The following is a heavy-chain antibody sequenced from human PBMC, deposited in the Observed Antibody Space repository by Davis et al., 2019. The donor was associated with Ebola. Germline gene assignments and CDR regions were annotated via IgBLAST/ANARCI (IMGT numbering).Heavy chain of an antibody. CDR2: ISGSGGST. D-gene: IGHD2/OR15-2a*01. CDR1: GFTFSSYA. CDR3: ARGIRDGAGDWFDP. Sequence: GGSLRLSCAASGFTFSSYAMSWVRQAPGKGLEWVSGISGSGGSTYYADSVKGRFTISRDNSKNTLYLQMNSLRVEDAAVYYCARGIRDGAGDWFDPWGQGTLVTVSS. J-gene: IGHJ5*02. V-gene: IGHV3-23*01.